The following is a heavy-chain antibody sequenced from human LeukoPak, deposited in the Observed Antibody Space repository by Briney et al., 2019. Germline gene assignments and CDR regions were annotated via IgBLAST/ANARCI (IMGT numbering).Heavy chain of an antibody. V-gene: IGHV4-34*01. Sequence: SETLSLTCAVYGGSFSGYYWSWIRQPPGKGLEWIGEINHSGSTNYNPSLKSRVTISVDTSKHQFSLKLSSVTAADTAVYYCARVRCSSTSCYNYYYYGMDVWGQGTTVTVSS. CDR1: GGSFSGYY. D-gene: IGHD2-2*02. CDR2: INHSGST. CDR3: ARVRCSSTSCYNYYYYGMDV. J-gene: IGHJ6*02.